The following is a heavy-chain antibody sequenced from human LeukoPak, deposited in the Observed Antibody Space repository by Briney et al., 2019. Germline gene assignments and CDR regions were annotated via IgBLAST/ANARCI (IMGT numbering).Heavy chain of an antibody. Sequence: PGGSLRLSCAASGFTFPNYAMTWVRQAPGKGLEWVSAISGSGGSTYYADSVKGRFTISRDNSKNTLYLQMNSLRAEDTAVYYCAKGRGMVRGSFDYWGQGTLVTVSS. D-gene: IGHD3-10*01. J-gene: IGHJ4*02. CDR1: GFTFPNYA. V-gene: IGHV3-23*01. CDR2: ISGSGGST. CDR3: AKGRGMVRGSFDY.